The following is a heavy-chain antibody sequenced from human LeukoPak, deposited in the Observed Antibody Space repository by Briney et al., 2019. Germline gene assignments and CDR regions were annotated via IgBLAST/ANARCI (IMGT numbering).Heavy chain of an antibody. CDR3: ARKLGYCSGGSCYSGDHYFDY. CDR2: ISTGSSTI. V-gene: IGHV3-48*01. D-gene: IGHD2-15*01. J-gene: IGHJ4*02. Sequence: GGSLRLSCAASGFTFSSYSMNWVRRAPGKGLEWASYISTGSSTIYYADSVKGRFTISGDNAKNSLYLQMNSLRVEDTAVYYCARKLGYCSGGSCYSGDHYFDYWGQGILVTVSS. CDR1: GFTFSSYS.